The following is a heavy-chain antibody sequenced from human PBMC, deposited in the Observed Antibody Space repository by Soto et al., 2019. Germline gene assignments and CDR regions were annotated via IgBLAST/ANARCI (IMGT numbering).Heavy chain of an antibody. CDR2: SHTSGEST. CDR3: VKVRAKHCSARTCRLWMDL. V-gene: IGHV3-64D*06. J-gene: IGHJ6*02. D-gene: IGHD6-19*01. CDR1: GITIKSHA. Sequence: PCRSLRLSCSASGITIKSHAMPGVHPVPGKGLEYVTRSHTSGESTFYADAVKCRFLRSRDNANNALGRQRTSLKYEDSGVYYCVKVRAKHCSARTCRLWMDLWDQETTVSV.